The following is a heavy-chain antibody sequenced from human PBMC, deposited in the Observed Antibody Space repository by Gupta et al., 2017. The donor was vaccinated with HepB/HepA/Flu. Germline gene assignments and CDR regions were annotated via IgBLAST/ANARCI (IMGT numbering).Heavy chain of an antibody. V-gene: IGHV3-23*01. J-gene: IGHJ4*02. CDR3: AQRPIAAAASSGY. D-gene: IGHD6-13*01. Sequence: EVQLLESGGGLVQPGGSLSLSCAASGFTFSSYGMSWVRQAPGKGLEWVSTISSSGGGTYYADSVKGRFTISRDNSKNTLYLQMNSLRAEDSAVYYCAQRPIAAAASSGYWGQGTLVTVSS. CDR2: ISSSGGGT. CDR1: GFTFSSYG.